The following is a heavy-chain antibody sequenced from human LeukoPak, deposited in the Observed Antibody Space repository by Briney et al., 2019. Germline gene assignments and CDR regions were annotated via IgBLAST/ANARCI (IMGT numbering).Heavy chain of an antibody. CDR3: AKGDCSSGSCYFDY. CDR2: LSDTGDST. J-gene: IGHJ4*02. Sequence: GGSLRLSCAASGFTLSNHPMYWVRQAPGKGLEWVSSLSDTGDSTHYAGSVKGRFTISRDSARSALYLQMNSLRAEDTAVYYCAKGDCSSGSCYFDYWGQGSQVTVSS. CDR1: GFTLSNHP. D-gene: IGHD2-15*01. V-gene: IGHV3-23*01.